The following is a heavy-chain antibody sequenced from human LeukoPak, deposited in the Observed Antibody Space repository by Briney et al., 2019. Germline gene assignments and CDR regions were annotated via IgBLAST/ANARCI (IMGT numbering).Heavy chain of an antibody. V-gene: IGHV4-34*01. J-gene: IGHJ4*02. Sequence: SETLSLTCTVSGGSISSYYWSWIRQPPGKGLEWIGEINHSGSTNYNPSLKSRVTISVDTSKNQFSLKLSSVTAADTAVYYCARVSGHDSSGYHTTVDYWGQGTLVTVSS. CDR2: INHSGST. CDR3: ARVSGHDSSGYHTTVDY. D-gene: IGHD3-22*01. CDR1: GGSISSYY.